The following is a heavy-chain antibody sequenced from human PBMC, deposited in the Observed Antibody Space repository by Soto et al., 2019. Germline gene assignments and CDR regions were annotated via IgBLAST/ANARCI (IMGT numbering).Heavy chain of an antibody. D-gene: IGHD2-2*01. CDR3: AKDSGYQLPDNYFYYGLDV. V-gene: IGHV3-30*18. CDR1: GFSFSDYG. CDR2: ISHGGIRK. Sequence: LRLSCAAAGFSFSDYGMHWVRQGPGKGLEWVAAISHGGIRKHYASSVKGRFTVSRDNVKNTLSLQMNSLRLEDTAVYYCAKDSGYQLPDNYFYYGLDVWGQGTTVTVSS. J-gene: IGHJ6*02.